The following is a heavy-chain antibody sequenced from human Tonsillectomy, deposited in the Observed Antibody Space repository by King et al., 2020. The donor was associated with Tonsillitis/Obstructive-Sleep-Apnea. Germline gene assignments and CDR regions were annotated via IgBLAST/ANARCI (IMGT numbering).Heavy chain of an antibody. CDR3: ARGVVPAARGDAFDI. Sequence: VQLQESGPGLVKPSQTLSLTCTVSGGSISSGGYYWSWIRQHPGKGLEWIGYIYYSGSTYYNPSHKSRVTISVDTSKNQFSLKLSSVTAADAAVYYCARGVVPAARGDAFDIGGQGTVVTVSS. CDR1: GGSISSGGYY. J-gene: IGHJ3*02. CDR2: IYYSGST. D-gene: IGHD2-2*01. V-gene: IGHV4-31*03.